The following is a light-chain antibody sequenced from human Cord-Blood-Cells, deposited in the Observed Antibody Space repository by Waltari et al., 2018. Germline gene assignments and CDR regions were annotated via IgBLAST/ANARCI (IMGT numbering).Light chain of an antibody. J-gene: IGKJ2*01. V-gene: IGKV3-20*01. Sequence: EIVLTQSPGTLSLSPGERATLSCRASQSVSSSYLAWYQKTPGQAPRLLSYGASSRATVIPDRFRGSGSGTDFTLTISRVEPEDVAVYYCQQYGSSPYTFGQGTKLEIK. CDR1: QSVSSSY. CDR2: GAS. CDR3: QQYGSSPYT.